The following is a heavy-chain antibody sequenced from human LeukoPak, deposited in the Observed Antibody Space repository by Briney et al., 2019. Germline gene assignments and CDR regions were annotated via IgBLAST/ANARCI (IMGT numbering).Heavy chain of an antibody. CDR1: GFTFSNAW. Sequence: GGALRLSCAASGFTFSNAWMSWVRQAPGKGLEWLGRIKSKTDGGTTDYAAAVKGRFTISRDDSENTLSLQMSSLKTDDTAVYYCTRDREVAGPDSWGQGTLVTVSS. CDR3: TRDREVAGPDS. V-gene: IGHV3-15*01. CDR2: IKSKTDGGTT. J-gene: IGHJ4*02. D-gene: IGHD6-19*01.